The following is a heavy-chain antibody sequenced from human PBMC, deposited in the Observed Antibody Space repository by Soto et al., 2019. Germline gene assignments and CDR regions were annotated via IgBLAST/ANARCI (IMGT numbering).Heavy chain of an antibody. D-gene: IGHD3-3*01. Sequence: SETLSLTCTVSGGSISSYYWSWIRQPPGKGLEWIGYIYYSGSTNYNPSLKSRVTISVDTSKNQFSLKLSSVTAADTAVYYCARDRRITIFGSSYHYYGMDVWGQGTTVTVSS. CDR3: ARDRRITIFGSSYHYYGMDV. V-gene: IGHV4-59*01. CDR2: IYYSGST. CDR1: GGSISSYY. J-gene: IGHJ6*02.